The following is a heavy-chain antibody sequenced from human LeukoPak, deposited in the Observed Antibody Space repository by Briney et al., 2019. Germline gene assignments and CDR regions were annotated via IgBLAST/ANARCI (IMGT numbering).Heavy chain of an antibody. V-gene: IGHV1-18*01. J-gene: IGHJ4*02. D-gene: IGHD1-1*01. CDR3: ARGNWNSVAPAEEDYFDY. CDR1: GYTFTSYG. Sequence: ASVNVSCKASGYTFTSYGISWVRQAPGQGLEWMGWISAYNGNTNYAQKLQGRVTMTTDTSTSTAYMELRSLRSDDTAVYYCARGNWNSVAPAEEDYFDYWGQGTLVTVSS. CDR2: ISAYNGNT.